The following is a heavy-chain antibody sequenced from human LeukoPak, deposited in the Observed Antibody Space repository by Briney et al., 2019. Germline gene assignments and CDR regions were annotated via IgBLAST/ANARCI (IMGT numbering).Heavy chain of an antibody. CDR2: IYYTGIT. CDR3: ARDGGMVGTSLDMDV. D-gene: IGHD1-26*01. CDR1: GGSIRSYY. J-gene: IGHJ6*02. Sequence: PSETLSLTCTVSGGSIRSYYWSWVRQPPGKGLEWIGYIYYTGITNYNPSLKSRVTISVDTSKNEISLKLNSVTAADTAVYFCARDGGMVGTSLDMDVWGQGTTATVSS. V-gene: IGHV4-59*01.